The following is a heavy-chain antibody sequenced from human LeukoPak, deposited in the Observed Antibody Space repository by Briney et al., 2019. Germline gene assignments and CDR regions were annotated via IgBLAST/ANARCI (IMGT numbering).Heavy chain of an antibody. Sequence: ASVKVSCKASGYTFTSYDINWVRQATGQGHEWMGWMNPNSGNTDYAQKFQGRVTMTRNTSISTAYMELSSLRSEDTAAYYCARGDSSGYYFVYWGQGTLVTVSS. CDR2: MNPNSGNT. D-gene: IGHD3-22*01. CDR1: GYTFTSYD. V-gene: IGHV1-8*01. J-gene: IGHJ4*02. CDR3: ARGDSSGYYFVY.